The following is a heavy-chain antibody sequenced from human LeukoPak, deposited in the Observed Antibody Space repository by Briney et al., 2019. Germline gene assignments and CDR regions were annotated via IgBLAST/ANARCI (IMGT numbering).Heavy chain of an antibody. CDR2: ISSSSSTI. J-gene: IGHJ4*02. Sequence: GRSLRLSCAASGFTFSSYSMNWVRQAPGKGLEWVSYISSSSSTIYYADSVKGRFTISRDNAKNSLYLQMNSLRAEDTAVYYCAREQRSVIAAAGRPFDYWGQGTLVTVSS. CDR1: GFTFSSYS. D-gene: IGHD6-13*01. V-gene: IGHV3-48*01. CDR3: AREQRSVIAAAGRPFDY.